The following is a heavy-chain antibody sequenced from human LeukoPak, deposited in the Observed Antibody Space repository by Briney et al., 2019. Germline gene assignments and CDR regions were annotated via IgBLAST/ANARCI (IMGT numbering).Heavy chain of an antibody. J-gene: IGHJ4*02. Sequence: TGESLRLSXAASGFTFGSYSMNWVRQTPGKGLEWVSYISSGSSTIYYADSVKGRFTISRDNAKNSLYLQMNSLRAEDTAVYYCARDSGYSYGYCGDYWGQGTLVTVSS. CDR1: GFTFGSYS. D-gene: IGHD5-18*01. CDR2: ISSGSSTI. V-gene: IGHV3-48*04. CDR3: ARDSGYSYGYCGDY.